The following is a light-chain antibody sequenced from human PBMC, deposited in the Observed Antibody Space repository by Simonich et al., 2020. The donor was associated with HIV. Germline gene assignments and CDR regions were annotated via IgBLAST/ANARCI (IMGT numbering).Light chain of an antibody. V-gene: IGLV2-11*01. CDR2: SVG. CDR1: SSDVGGYNH. Sequence: QSALTQPRSVSGSPGQSVTISCTGTSSDVGGYNHVSWYQQHPGKAPKLMIYSVGKRPSGVPDRFSGSKSGNTASLTISGLQAEDEADYYCCSYAGFYTLVFGGGTKLTVL. J-gene: IGLJ2*01. CDR3: CSYAGFYTLV.